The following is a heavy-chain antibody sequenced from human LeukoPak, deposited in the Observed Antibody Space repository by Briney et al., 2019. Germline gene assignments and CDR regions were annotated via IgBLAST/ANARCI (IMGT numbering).Heavy chain of an antibody. Sequence: PGGSLRLACAASGFTLSSYSMNWVRQAPGKGLEWVSSISGNSIYIYYADAVKGRFTISRDNTNNSLYLQMNSLSAEDTGVYFCARGYDFWSSDYPSGWGQGTMVTVSS. CDR2: ISGNSIYI. J-gene: IGHJ3*01. CDR1: GFTLSSYS. CDR3: ARGYDFWSSDYPSG. D-gene: IGHD3-3*01. V-gene: IGHV3-21*04.